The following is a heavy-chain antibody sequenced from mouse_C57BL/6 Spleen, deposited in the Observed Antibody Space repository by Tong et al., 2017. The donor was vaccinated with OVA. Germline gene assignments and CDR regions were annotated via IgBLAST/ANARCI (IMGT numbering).Heavy chain of an antibody. J-gene: IGHJ4*01. V-gene: IGHV1-54*01. CDR2: INPGSGGT. D-gene: IGHD6-1*01. Sequence: VQLQESGAELVRPGTSVKVSCKASGYAFTNYLIEWVKQRPAQGLEWIGAINPGSGGTYYNEKFKGKATLTADKSSSTAYMQLISLTSEDSAVYFCAISLLRSHSAMDYRGQGTSVTVSS. CDR3: AISLLRSHSAMDY. CDR1: GYAFTNYL.